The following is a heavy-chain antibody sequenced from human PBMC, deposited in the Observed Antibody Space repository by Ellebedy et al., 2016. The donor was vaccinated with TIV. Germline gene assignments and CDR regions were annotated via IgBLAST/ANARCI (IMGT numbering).Heavy chain of an antibody. D-gene: IGHD3-10*01. J-gene: IGHJ4*02. V-gene: IGHV4-59*08. CDR3: ARFFESGSTGDY. Sequence: MPGGSLRLSCTASAGALSGFYWSWVRQPPGKGLEWIGYFYNSVNTIYNPSLKSRVSMSVDTSKNQVSLKLRSVTAEDTAGYYCARFFESGSTGDYWGQGTLVTVSS. CDR1: AGALSGFY. CDR2: FYNSVNT.